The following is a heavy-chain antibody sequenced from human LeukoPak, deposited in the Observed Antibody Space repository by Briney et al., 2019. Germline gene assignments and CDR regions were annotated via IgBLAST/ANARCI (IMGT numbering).Heavy chain of an antibody. CDR3: TRGIAARWPGGYDRYYYMDV. D-gene: IGHD6-6*01. CDR2: IYTSGST. J-gene: IGHJ6*03. Sequence: PSETLSLTCTVSGGSINSGSYYWNWIRQPAGKGLEWIGRIYTSGSTNYNPSLKSRVTMSVDTSKNQFSLKLSSVTAEDTAVYYCTRGIAARWPGGYDRYYYMDVWGKGTTVTVSS. V-gene: IGHV4-61*02. CDR1: GGSINSGSYY.